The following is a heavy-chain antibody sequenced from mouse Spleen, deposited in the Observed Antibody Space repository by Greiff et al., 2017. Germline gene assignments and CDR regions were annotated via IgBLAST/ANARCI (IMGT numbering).Heavy chain of an antibody. CDR3: ARRDLYAMDY. V-gene: IGHV1-81*01. D-gene: IGHD3-3*01. CDR2: IYPRSGNT. J-gene: IGHJ4*01. CDR1: GYTFTSYG. Sequence: QVQLQQSGAELARPGASVKLSCKASGYTFTSYGISWVKQRTGQGLEWIGEIYPRSGNTYYNVKFKGKATLTADKSSSTAYMELRSLTSEDSAVYFCARRDLYAMDYWGQGTSVTVSS.